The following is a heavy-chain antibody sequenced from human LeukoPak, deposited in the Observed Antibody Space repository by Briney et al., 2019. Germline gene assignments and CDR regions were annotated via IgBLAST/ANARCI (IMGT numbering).Heavy chain of an antibody. Sequence: QPGGSLRLSCAASGFTFSSYSMNWVRQAPGKGLEWVSYISSSSSTIYYADSVKGRFTISRDNAKNSLYLQMNSLRAEDTAVYYCARDSRYYYDGSGYSYWGQGTLVTVSS. D-gene: IGHD3-22*01. CDR3: ARDSRYYYDGSGYSY. J-gene: IGHJ4*02. CDR2: ISSSSSTI. CDR1: GFTFSSYS. V-gene: IGHV3-48*04.